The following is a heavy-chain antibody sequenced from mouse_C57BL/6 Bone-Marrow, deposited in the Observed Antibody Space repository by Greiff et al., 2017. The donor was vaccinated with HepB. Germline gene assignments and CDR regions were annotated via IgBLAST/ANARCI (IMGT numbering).Heavy chain of an antibody. D-gene: IGHD1-1*01. CDR3: ARKGDYYGSSYWYFDV. Sequence: EVQRVESGGGLVQPGGSLKLSCAASGFTFSDYGMAWVRQAPRKGPEWVAFISNLAYSIYYADTVTGRFTISRENAKNTLYLEMSSRRSEDTAMYYCARKGDYYGSSYWYFDVWGTGTTVTVSS. J-gene: IGHJ1*03. V-gene: IGHV5-15*01. CDR2: ISNLAYSI. CDR1: GFTFSDYG.